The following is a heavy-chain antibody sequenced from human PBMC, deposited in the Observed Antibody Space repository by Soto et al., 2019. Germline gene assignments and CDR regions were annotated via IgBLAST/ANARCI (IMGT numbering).Heavy chain of an antibody. CDR1: GYTFTSYD. V-gene: IGHV1-8*01. CDR2: MNPNSGNT. Sequence: ASVKVSCKASGYTFTSYDINWVRQATGQGLEWMGWMNPNSGNTGYAQKFQGRVTMTRNTSISTAYMELSSLRSEDTAVYYCARARFDLNDAFDIWGQGTMVTVSS. J-gene: IGHJ3*02. CDR3: ARARFDLNDAFDI.